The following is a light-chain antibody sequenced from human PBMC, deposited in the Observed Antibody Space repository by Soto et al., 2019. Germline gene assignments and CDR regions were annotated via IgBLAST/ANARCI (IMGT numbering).Light chain of an antibody. V-gene: IGKV3-15*01. CDR2: GAS. CDR3: QQYNGWPIT. CDR1: QSVSSD. J-gene: IGKJ5*01. Sequence: EIVMTQSPATLSVSPGERATLSCRASQSVSSDLAWYHQKPGQAPRLLIYGASTRATGIPARFSGSGSGTEFTLTINSLQSEDFAVYYCQQYNGWPITFGQGTRLEIK.